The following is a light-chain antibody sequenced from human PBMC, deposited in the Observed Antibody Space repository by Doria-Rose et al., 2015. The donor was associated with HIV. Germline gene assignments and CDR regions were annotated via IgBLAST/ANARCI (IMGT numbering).Light chain of an antibody. V-gene: IGKV3-20*01. CDR2: DGS. Sequence: EIALTQSPGTLSLSPGERATLSCRASQSFSSTYLAWYQQKPGQAPSLLIYDGSTRATGIADTFSASGSGTDFTLTINRLEPEDFALYYCHQYGTSSTFGQGTKVEI. CDR1: QSFSSTY. J-gene: IGKJ1*01. CDR3: HQYGTSST.